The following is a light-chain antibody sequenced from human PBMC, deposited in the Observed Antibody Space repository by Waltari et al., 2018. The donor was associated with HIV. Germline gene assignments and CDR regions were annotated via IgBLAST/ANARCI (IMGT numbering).Light chain of an antibody. CDR2: DDS. CDR3: QVWGSDNDHPV. V-gene: IGLV3-21*02. Sequence: SYVLTQTPSVSVAPGQSAGIPCGGDTNLNKGVHWYQHKPGQAPVLVVYDDSDRPSGIPDRFSGFNSENTATLTITRVEVGDEADYYCQVWGSDNDHPVFGGGTKVTVL. J-gene: IGLJ3*02. CDR1: TNLNKG.